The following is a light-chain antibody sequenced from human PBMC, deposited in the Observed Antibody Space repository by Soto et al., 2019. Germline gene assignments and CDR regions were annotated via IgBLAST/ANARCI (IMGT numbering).Light chain of an antibody. V-gene: IGKV3-15*01. Sequence: EIVMTQSPVTLSVSPGDRATLSCGASQSISNNLAWYQQKPGQAPRLLVYGASTRATGIPARFSGSGSGTEFTLTISRLRSEDFALYYCQQHHNWPSTFGQGTKVDIK. CDR3: QQHHNWPST. CDR2: GAS. J-gene: IGKJ1*01. CDR1: QSISNN.